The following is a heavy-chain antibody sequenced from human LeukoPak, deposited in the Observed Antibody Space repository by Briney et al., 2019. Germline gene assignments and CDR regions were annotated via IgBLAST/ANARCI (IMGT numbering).Heavy chain of an antibody. V-gene: IGHV3-15*01. Sequence: GGSLRLSCAASGFTFSSAWMTWVRQAPGKGLEWVGRVRSKADGGTTDYAAPAKGRFTISKDDSKNTVLLQMNSLKTEDTAVYYCTTVRPGTSGYSYWGQGTLVTVSS. CDR3: TTVRPGTSGYSY. J-gene: IGHJ4*02. D-gene: IGHD3-22*01. CDR2: VRSKADGGTT. CDR1: GFTFSSAW.